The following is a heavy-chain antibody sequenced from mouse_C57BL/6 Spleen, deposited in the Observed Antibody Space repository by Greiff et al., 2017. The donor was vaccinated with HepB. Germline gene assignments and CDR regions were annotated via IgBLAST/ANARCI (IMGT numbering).Heavy chain of an antibody. CDR2: INPYNGDT. CDR3: ARGLYDGYPAWFAY. D-gene: IGHD2-3*01. J-gene: IGHJ3*01. CDR1: GYSFTGYF. V-gene: IGHV1-20*01. Sequence: VQLKESGPELVKPGDSVKISCKASGYSFTGYFMNWVMQSHGKSLEWIGRINPYNGDTFYNQKFKGKATLTVDKSSSTAHMELRSLTSEDSAVYYCARGLYDGYPAWFAYWGQGTLVTVSA.